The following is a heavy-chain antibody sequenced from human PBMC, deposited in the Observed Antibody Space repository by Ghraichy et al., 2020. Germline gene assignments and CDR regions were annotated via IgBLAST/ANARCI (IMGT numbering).Heavy chain of an antibody. CDR1: GFAFSTYW. V-gene: IGHV3-7*01. CDR3: ARNYYYAMDV. CDR2: IKEDGRDE. J-gene: IGHJ6*02. Sequence: GGSLRLSCAASGFAFSTYWMTWVRPAPGQGPEWVANIKEDGRDEYYVDSVKGRFTISRDNAKNSLYLQMNSLRAEDTAVYYCARNYYYAMDVWGQGTTVTVSS.